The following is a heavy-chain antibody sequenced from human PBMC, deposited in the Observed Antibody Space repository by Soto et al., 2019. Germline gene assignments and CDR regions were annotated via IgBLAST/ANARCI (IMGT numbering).Heavy chain of an antibody. Sequence: QVKLVQSGAEVKKPGASVKVSCKASGYTFTSYGISWVRQAPGQGLEWMGWIRAYNGNTNYPQKLRGRVTMTTDTSTSTVYLELRSLRSGDTAVYYCAREGPPSLNWDQGTLVTVSS. J-gene: IGHJ4*02. CDR1: GYTFTSYG. CDR3: AREGPPSLN. V-gene: IGHV1-18*01. CDR2: IRAYNGNT. D-gene: IGHD2-2*01.